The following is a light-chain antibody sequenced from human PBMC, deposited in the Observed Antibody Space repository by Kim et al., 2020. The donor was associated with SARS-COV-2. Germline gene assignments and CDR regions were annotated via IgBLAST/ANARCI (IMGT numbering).Light chain of an antibody. CDR1: SSDVGGYNF. J-gene: IGLJ3*02. CDR2: NAR. V-gene: IGLV2-14*03. CDR3: CSYTSANTLV. Sequence: QSITISGTGSSSDVGGYNFIPGYQQLPGKAPTLIIFNARNRTWGSCGCFSGSRSGNAATLTISGLETEDEADYYCCSYTSANTLVFGGGTQLTVL.